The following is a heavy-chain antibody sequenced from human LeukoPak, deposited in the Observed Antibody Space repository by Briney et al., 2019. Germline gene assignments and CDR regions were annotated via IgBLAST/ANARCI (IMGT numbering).Heavy chain of an antibody. Sequence: ASVKVSRKASGYTFTGYYMHWVRQAPGQGLEWMGWINPNSGGTNYAQKFQGRVTMTRDTSISTAYLELRRLRSDDTAVYYCARDRIVATIIDYFDYWGQGTLVTVSS. V-gene: IGHV1-2*02. CDR1: GYTFTGYY. J-gene: IGHJ4*02. D-gene: IGHD5-12*01. CDR3: ARDRIVATIIDYFDY. CDR2: INPNSGGT.